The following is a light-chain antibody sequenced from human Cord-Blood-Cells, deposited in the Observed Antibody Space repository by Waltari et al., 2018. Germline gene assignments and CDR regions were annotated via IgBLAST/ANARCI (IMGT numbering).Light chain of an antibody. CDR3: QQYGSSPPT. CDR2: GAS. CDR1: QSVSSSY. J-gene: IGKJ3*01. V-gene: IGKV3-20*01. Sequence: EIVLMQSPGTLSLSPGESAPLSCRASQSVSSSYLAWYQQKPGQAPRLLIYGASSRATGIPDRFSGSGSGTDFTLTISRLEPEDFAVYYCQQYGSSPPTFGPGTKVDIK.